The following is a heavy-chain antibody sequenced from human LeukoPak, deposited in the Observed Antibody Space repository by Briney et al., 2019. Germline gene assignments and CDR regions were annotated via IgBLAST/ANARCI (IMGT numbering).Heavy chain of an antibody. Sequence: GESLKISCKGSGYSFTTHWIGWVRQMPGKGLEWMGIIYPGDSETRYSPSFQGQVTISADKSISTAYLQWSSLKASDTAMYYCARRDCSSTSCPFDYWGQGTLVTVSS. CDR3: ARRDCSSTSCPFDY. CDR1: GYSFTTHW. D-gene: IGHD2-2*01. V-gene: IGHV5-51*01. J-gene: IGHJ4*02. CDR2: IYPGDSET.